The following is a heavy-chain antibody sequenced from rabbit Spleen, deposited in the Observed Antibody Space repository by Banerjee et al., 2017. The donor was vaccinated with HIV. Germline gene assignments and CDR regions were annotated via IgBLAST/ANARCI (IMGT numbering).Heavy chain of an antibody. CDR1: GVSLNDKDV. D-gene: IGHD1-1*01. J-gene: IGHJ4*01. CDR3: ARDLDGVIGWNFGW. CDR2: IYTYGDSA. V-gene: IGHV1S45*01. Sequence: EQLEESGGGLVKPEGSLTLTCKASGVSLNDKDVMCWVRQAPGKGLEWIACIYTYGDSAYYARWAKGRFTISKTSSPVNLKMTSLTAADTATYFCARDLDGVIGWNFGWWGPGTLVTVS.